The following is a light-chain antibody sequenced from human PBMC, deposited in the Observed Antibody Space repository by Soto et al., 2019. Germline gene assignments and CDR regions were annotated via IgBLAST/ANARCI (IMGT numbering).Light chain of an antibody. V-gene: IGKV1-5*01. Sequence: DIQMTQSPSTLSGSVGDRVTITCRASQSISSWLAWYQQKPGKAPKLLIYDASSLESGVPSRFSGSGSGTEFTLTISSLQPDDFATYYCQQYNSYETFGQGTKVDNK. CDR3: QQYNSYET. CDR1: QSISSW. J-gene: IGKJ1*01. CDR2: DAS.